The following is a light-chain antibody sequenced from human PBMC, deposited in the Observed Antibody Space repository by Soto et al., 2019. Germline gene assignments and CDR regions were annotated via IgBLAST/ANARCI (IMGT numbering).Light chain of an antibody. CDR2: GAS. CDR3: QQYKSWPPIT. J-gene: IGKJ5*01. Sequence: EIVLTQSPGALSLSPGERATLSCRASQSVSSNLAWYQRKPGQAPRLPLYGASTRATGTPTRFSGSGSGTEFTLTISSLQSEDFAVYYCQQYKSWPPITFGQGTRLEIK. CDR1: QSVSSN. V-gene: IGKV3-15*01.